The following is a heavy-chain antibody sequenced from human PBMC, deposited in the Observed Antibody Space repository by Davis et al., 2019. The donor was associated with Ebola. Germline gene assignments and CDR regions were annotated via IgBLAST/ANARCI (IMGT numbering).Heavy chain of an antibody. J-gene: IGHJ3*02. CDR1: GFTFSSYA. V-gene: IGHV3-30-3*01. CDR2: ISYDGSNK. D-gene: IGHD3-22*01. CDR3: ARPYYYDSSGYWGGAFDI. Sequence: GGSLRLSCAASGFTFSSYAMHWVRQAPGKGLEWVAVISYDGSNKYYADSVKGRFTISRDNSKNTLYLQMNSLRAEDTAVYYCARPYYYDSSGYWGGAFDIWGQGTMVTVSS.